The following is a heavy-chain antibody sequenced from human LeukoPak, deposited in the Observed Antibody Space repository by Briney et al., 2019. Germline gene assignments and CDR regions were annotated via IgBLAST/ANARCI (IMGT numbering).Heavy chain of an antibody. CDR3: ARVLGRRLLVTNAFDI. CDR2: IIPIFGTA. D-gene: IGHD4-23*01. CDR1: GGTFSSYA. J-gene: IGHJ3*02. Sequence: ASVKVSCKASGGTFSSYAISWVRQAPGQGLEWMGGIIPIFGTANYAQKFQGRVTFTADESTSTAYMELSSLRSEDTAVYYCARVLGRRLLVTNAFDIWGQGTMVTVSS. V-gene: IGHV1-69*13.